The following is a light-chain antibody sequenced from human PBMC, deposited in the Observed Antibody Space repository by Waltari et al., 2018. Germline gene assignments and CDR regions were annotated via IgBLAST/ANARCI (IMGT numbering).Light chain of an antibody. CDR1: QSLFYISNNKNY. CDR3: QQYFDTPFT. V-gene: IGKV4-1*01. J-gene: IGKJ3*01. Sequence: DIVMTQSPESLPVSLGERATINCKSSQSLFYISNNKNYLAWYQQKPGQPPKLLIYWASTRDSGVPDRFSGSVSGTDFTLTISSLQAEDVAVYTCQQYFDTPFTFGPGTKV. CDR2: WAS.